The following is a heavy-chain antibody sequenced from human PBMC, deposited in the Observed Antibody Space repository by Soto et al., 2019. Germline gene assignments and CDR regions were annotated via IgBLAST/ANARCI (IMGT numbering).Heavy chain of an antibody. D-gene: IGHD3-22*01. CDR2: IKSKTDGGTT. V-gene: IGHV3-15*01. CDR1: GFTFSNAW. J-gene: IGHJ6*02. Sequence: PGGSLRLSCAASGFTFSNAWMSWVRQAPGKGLEWVGRIKSKTDGGTTDYAAPVKGRFTTSRDDSKNTLYLQMNSLKTEDTAVYYCTTAEYYYDSSGPGYYYGMDVWGQGTTVTVSS. CDR3: TTAEYYYDSSGPGYYYGMDV.